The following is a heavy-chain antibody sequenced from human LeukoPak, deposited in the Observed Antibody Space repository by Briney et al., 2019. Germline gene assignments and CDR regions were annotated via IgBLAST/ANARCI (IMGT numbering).Heavy chain of an antibody. CDR1: GFTFSSYG. V-gene: IGHV3-30*18. Sequence: GGSLRLSCAASGFTFSSYGMHWVRRAPGKGLEWVAVISYDGSNKYYADSVKGRFTISRDNSKNTLYLQMNSLRAEDTAVYYCAKDRYSYAFEYSDSWGQGTLVTVSS. D-gene: IGHD5-18*01. CDR2: ISYDGSNK. J-gene: IGHJ4*02. CDR3: AKDRYSYAFEYSDS.